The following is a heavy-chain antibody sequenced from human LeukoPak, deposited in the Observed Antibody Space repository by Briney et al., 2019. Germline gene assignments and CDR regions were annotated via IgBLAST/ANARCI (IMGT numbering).Heavy chain of an antibody. CDR2: IYHRGST. J-gene: IGHJ6*03. CDR1: GYSISSGYY. CDR3: ARLAEAVAVLGDYYYYMDV. V-gene: IGHV4-38-2*02. D-gene: IGHD6-19*01. Sequence: SETLSLTCTVSGYSISSGYYWGWIRQPPGKGLEWIGSIYHRGSTYYNPSLKSRVTISVDTSKNQFSLKLSSVTAADTAVYYCARLAEAVAVLGDYYYYMDVWGKGTTVTISS.